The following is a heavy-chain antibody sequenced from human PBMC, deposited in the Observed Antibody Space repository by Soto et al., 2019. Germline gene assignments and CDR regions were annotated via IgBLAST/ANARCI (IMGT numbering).Heavy chain of an antibody. CDR1: GFSVGSSY. Sequence: EVQLVVSGGGLVQPGGSLRLSCAASGFSVGSSYLYWVRQAPGRGLQWVSSIYVDGTTYYTDSVKGRFSISRDSSKNTLYLQMNSLGAEDTALYYCIKGKVGTDPNWLDPWGQGSLVTVSS. D-gene: IGHD2-21*02. V-gene: IGHV3-66*01. CDR2: IYVDGTT. J-gene: IGHJ5*02. CDR3: IKGKVGTDPNWLDP.